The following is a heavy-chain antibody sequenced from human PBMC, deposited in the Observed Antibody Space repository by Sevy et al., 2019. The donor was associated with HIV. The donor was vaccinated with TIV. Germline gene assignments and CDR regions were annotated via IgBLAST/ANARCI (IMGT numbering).Heavy chain of an antibody. J-gene: IGHJ4*02. Sequence: GGYLRLSCAASGFTFTNAWMNWVRQVPGKGLEWVGRIKSETYSGTTDYAAPVKGRVTISRDDSDSTLNLQMNSLKTKETAVYYWATDISLQWELVGARFFDSWGQGTLVTVSS. CDR2: IKSETYSGTT. CDR1: GFTFTNAW. V-gene: IGHV3-15*07. CDR3: ATDISLQWELVGARFFDS. D-gene: IGHD3-3*01.